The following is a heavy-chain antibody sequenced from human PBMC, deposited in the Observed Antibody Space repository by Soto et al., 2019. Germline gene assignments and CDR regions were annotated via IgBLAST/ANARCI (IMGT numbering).Heavy chain of an antibody. Sequence: GGSLRLSCAASGFTFSNSWMHWVRQAPGKGPAWVSRINSDGTNINSADSVKGRFTISRDNAKNTLYLQMDSLRAEDTAVYYCTRAGNYRFDYGGQGTLVTSPQ. CDR1: GFTFSNSW. J-gene: IGHJ4*02. V-gene: IGHV3-74*01. CDR3: TRAGNYRFDY. D-gene: IGHD1-7*01. CDR2: INSDGTNI.